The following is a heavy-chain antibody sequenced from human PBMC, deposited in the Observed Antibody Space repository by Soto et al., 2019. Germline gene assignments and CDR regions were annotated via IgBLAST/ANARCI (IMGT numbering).Heavy chain of an antibody. Sequence: LRLSCAASGFTFSDYYMSWIRQAPGKGLEWVSYISSSSSYTNYADSVKGRFTISRDNAKNSLYLQMNSLRAEDTAVYYCARDYSSSWYPHFGYWGQGTLVTVSS. CDR1: GFTFSDYY. CDR2: ISSSSSYT. D-gene: IGHD6-13*01. J-gene: IGHJ4*02. V-gene: IGHV3-11*06. CDR3: ARDYSSSWYPHFGY.